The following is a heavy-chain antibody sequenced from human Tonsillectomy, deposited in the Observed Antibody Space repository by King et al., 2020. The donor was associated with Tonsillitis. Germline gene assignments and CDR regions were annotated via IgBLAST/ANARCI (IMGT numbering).Heavy chain of an antibody. CDR2: ISHDGTKN. Sequence: VQLVESGGGVVQPGRSLRLSCAASGFTFSNYALQWVRQAPGKGLEWVALISHDGTKNYNTGSVKGRFTISRDSSNSTLYLQLDSLTTEDTAVYYCARAGSRDDSKSYYREFDYWGQGTLVTVSS. J-gene: IGHJ4*02. CDR1: GFTFSNYA. D-gene: IGHD3-22*01. CDR3: ARAGSRDDSKSYYREFDY. V-gene: IGHV3-30*04.